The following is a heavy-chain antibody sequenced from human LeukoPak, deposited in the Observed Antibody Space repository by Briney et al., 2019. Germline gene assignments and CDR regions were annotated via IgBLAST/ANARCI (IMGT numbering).Heavy chain of an antibody. J-gene: IGHJ3*02. CDR3: ARAGAAYYGSGSYYNGAFDI. V-gene: IGHV4-59*01. Sequence: SETLSLTCTVSGGSISSYYWSWIRQPPGKGLEWIGYIYYSGSTNYNPSLKSRVTISVDTSKNQFSLKLSSVTAADTAVYYCARAGAAYYGSGSYYNGAFDIWGQGTMVTVSS. CDR1: GGSISSYY. D-gene: IGHD3-10*01. CDR2: IYYSGST.